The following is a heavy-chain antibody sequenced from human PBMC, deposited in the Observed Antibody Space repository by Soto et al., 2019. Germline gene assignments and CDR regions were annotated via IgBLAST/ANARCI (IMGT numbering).Heavy chain of an antibody. CDR2: MNPNSGNT. CDR1: GYTFTSYD. Sequence: ASVKVSCKASGYTFTSYDINWVRQATGQGLEWMGWMNPNSGNTGYAQKFQGRVTMTRNTSISTAYMELSSLRSEDTAVYYCARVKYDFWSGSRYYGMDVWGQGTTVTVS. V-gene: IGHV1-8*01. CDR3: ARVKYDFWSGSRYYGMDV. J-gene: IGHJ6*02. D-gene: IGHD3-3*01.